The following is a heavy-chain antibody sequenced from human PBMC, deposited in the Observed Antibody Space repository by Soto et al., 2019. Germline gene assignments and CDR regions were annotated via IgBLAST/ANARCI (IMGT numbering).Heavy chain of an antibody. V-gene: IGHV3-74*01. Sequence: EVQLVQSGGGSVQPGGSLRHSCAASGFTFTNYWMHWVRQVPGKGLVWVSRIDGVGTGTSYSDSVRGRFTISRDNAENTLYLQMNSLRAEDTAVYYCTTVFEYWGLGTPVTVSS. CDR3: TTVFEY. CDR2: IDGVGTGT. J-gene: IGHJ4*02. CDR1: GFTFTNYW.